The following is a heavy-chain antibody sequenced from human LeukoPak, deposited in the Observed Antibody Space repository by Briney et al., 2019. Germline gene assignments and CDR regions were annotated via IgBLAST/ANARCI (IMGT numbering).Heavy chain of an antibody. CDR1: GFTFSSYA. J-gene: IGHJ6*03. CDR3: AKDQSMAKIRVPLYMDV. Sequence: GRSLRLSCAASGFTFSSYAMHWVRQAPGKGLEWVAFIRYDGSNKYYADSVKGRFTISRDNSKNTLYLQMNSLRAEDTAVYYCAKDQSMAKIRVPLYMDVWGKGTTVTVSS. CDR2: IRYDGSNK. D-gene: IGHD5-24*01. V-gene: IGHV3-30*02.